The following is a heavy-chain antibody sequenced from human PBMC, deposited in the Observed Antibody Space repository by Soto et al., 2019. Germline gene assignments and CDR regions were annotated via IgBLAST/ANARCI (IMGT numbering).Heavy chain of an antibody. CDR2: ISYDGSNK. Sequence: WGSLRLSCAASGFTFSSYAMHWVRQAPGKGLEWVAVISYDGSNKYYADSVKGRFTISRDNSKNTLYLQMNSLRAEDTAVYYCARVTGPYYYYGMDVWGQGTTVTVSS. CDR3: ARVTGPYYYYGMDV. CDR1: GFTFSSYA. D-gene: IGHD7-27*01. V-gene: IGHV3-30*04. J-gene: IGHJ6*02.